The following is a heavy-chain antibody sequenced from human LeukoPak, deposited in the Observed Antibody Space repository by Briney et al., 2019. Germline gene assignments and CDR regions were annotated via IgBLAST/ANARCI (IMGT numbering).Heavy chain of an antibody. CDR3: ARVRTEWYIDL. Sequence: PGVSLRLSCAASGFIFSPYWVTWVRQAPGMGLEWVANMKEDGGEKFYVDSVRGRFTISRDNAKNSLYLQMNSLRVEDTGVYSCARVRTEWYIDLWGRGTLVTVST. CDR2: MKEDGGEK. J-gene: IGHJ2*01. CDR1: GFIFSPYW. D-gene: IGHD2-8*02. V-gene: IGHV3-7*01.